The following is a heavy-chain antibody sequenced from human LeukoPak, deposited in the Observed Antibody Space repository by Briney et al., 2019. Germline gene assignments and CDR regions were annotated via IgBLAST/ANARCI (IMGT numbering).Heavy chain of an antibody. D-gene: IGHD5-12*01. J-gene: IGHJ4*02. CDR3: ATHRGYSGYGTIDY. Sequence: PGGSLRLSCAASGFTFSSYAMSWVRQAPGKGLEWVSAISGSGGSTYYADSVKGRFTISRDNSKNTLYLQMNSLRAEDTAVYYCATHRGYSGYGTIDYWGQGTLVTVS. CDR2: ISGSGGST. CDR1: GFTFSSYA. V-gene: IGHV3-23*01.